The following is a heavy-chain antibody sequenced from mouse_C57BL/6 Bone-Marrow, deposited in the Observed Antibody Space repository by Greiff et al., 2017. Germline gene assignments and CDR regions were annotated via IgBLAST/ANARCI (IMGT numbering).Heavy chain of an antibody. Sequence: QVQLQQPGAELVKPGASVQMSCKASGYTFTSYWITWVKQRPGQGLEWIGDIYPGSGSTNYNEKFKSKATLTVDTSSSTAYMQLSSLTSEDSAVYYCARAYYYGSSSYAMDYWGQGTSVTVSS. CDR2: IYPGSGST. J-gene: IGHJ4*01. CDR3: ARAYYYGSSSYAMDY. D-gene: IGHD1-1*01. V-gene: IGHV1-55*01. CDR1: GYTFTSYW.